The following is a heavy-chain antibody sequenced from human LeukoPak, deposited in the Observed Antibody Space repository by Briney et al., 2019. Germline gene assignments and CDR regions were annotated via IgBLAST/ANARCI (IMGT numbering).Heavy chain of an antibody. CDR3: AHRRPRYCSSTSCYHGDAFDI. CDR2: IYWNDDK. Sequence: SGPTLVKPTQTLTLTCTFSGFSLSTSGVGVGWIRQPPGKALEWLALIYWNDDKRYSPSLKSRLTITKDTSKNQVVLTMTNMDPVDTATYYCAHRRPRYCSSTSCYHGDAFDIWGQGTMVTVSS. J-gene: IGHJ3*02. CDR1: GFSLSTSGVG. V-gene: IGHV2-5*01. D-gene: IGHD2-2*01.